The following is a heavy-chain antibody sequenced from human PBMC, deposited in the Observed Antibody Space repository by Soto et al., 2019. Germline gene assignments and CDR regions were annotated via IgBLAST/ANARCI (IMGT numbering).Heavy chain of an antibody. J-gene: IGHJ6*02. CDR3: ARSQGSSSSLEIYYYYYYGMDV. Sequence: QVQLVQSGAEVKKPGSSVKVSYKASGGTFSSYAISWVRQAPGQGLEWMGGIIPISGTANYAQKFQGRVTITADESTSTAYMEPSSLRSEDTAVYYCARSQGSSSSLEIYYYYYYGMDVWGQGTTVTVSS. CDR2: IIPISGTA. CDR1: GGTFSSYA. V-gene: IGHV1-69*01. D-gene: IGHD2-2*01.